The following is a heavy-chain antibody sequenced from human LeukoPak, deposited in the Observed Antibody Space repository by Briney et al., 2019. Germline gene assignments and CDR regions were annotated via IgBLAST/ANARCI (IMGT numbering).Heavy chain of an antibody. CDR1: GFTFSSYA. CDR2: ISGSGGST. D-gene: IGHD3-10*01. CDR3: AKGGTMGSGSRIYYYYYYYMDV. Sequence: PGGSLRLSCAASGFTFSSYAMSWVRQAPGKGLEWVSAISGSGGSTYYADSVKGRFTISRDNSKNTLYLQMNSLRAEDTAVYYCAKGGTMGSGSRIYYYYYYYMDVWGKGTTVTVSS. J-gene: IGHJ6*03. V-gene: IGHV3-23*01.